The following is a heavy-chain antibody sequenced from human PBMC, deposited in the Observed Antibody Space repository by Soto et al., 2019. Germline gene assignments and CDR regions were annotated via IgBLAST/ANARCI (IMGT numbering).Heavy chain of an antibody. Sequence: EVQLLESGGGLVQPGGSLRLSCAASGFTFRSYAMSWVRQAPGKGLGWVSGIGGSGGTTYYADPVKGRFTISSDNSEHMTSLQMDCLRAEDMAVNYWAPVIGYSWTYNARGYYDYGMDVWGQGTTVTVSS. CDR1: GFTFRSYA. CDR3: APVIGYSWTYNARGYYDYGMDV. D-gene: IGHD1-26*01. J-gene: IGHJ6*02. CDR2: IGGSGGTT. V-gene: IGHV3-23*01.